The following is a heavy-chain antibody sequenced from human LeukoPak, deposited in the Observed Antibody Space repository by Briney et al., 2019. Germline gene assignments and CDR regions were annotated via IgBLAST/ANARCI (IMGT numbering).Heavy chain of an antibody. CDR1: GFTFSSYE. J-gene: IGHJ5*02. Sequence: PRGSLRLSCAASGFTFSSYEMHSVRQAPGRGREWVSYISSSGSTMYYADSVKGRFTISRDNAKNSLYLQMNSLRAEDTAVYYCARQIWFDPWGQGTLVTVSS. CDR3: ARQIWFDP. V-gene: IGHV3-48*03. CDR2: ISSSGSTM.